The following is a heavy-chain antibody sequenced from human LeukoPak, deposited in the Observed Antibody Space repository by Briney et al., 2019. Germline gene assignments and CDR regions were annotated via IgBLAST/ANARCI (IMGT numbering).Heavy chain of an antibody. CDR1: GFTFSSYS. J-gene: IGHJ4*02. Sequence: GGSLRLSCAASGFTFSSYSMHWVRQSPGKGLEWVAVIWYDGSNKYYADSVKGRFTISRDNSKNTLYLQMNSLRAEDTAVYYCARTLRYFDWLPDITDYWGQGTLVTVSS. D-gene: IGHD3-9*01. CDR3: ARTLRYFDWLPDITDY. CDR2: IWYDGSNK. V-gene: IGHV3-33*08.